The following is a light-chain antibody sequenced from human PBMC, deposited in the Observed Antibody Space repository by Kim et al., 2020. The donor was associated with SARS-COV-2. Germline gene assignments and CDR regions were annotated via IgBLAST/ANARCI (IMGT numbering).Light chain of an antibody. Sequence: NFMLTQPQSVSESPGKTVTISCTRSSGTIANNFVQWYQQRPGSAPTIVISEDDQRPSGVPERFSGSIDSSSNSASLTISGLKTEDEASYYCRSFDDDNWVFGGGTQLTVL. CDR1: SGTIANNF. J-gene: IGLJ3*02. CDR2: EDD. V-gene: IGLV6-57*04. CDR3: RSFDDDNWV.